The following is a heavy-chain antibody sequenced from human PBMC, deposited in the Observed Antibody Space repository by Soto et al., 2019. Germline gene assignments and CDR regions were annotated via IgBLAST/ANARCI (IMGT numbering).Heavy chain of an antibody. J-gene: IGHJ3*02. CDR1: GYTFTDYY. CDR2: INPNGGVT. D-gene: IGHD3-3*01. V-gene: IGHV1-2*02. Sequence: QVQLVQSGAEVKKPGASVKVSCKASGYTFTDYYMQWVRQAPGQGLEWMGWINPNGGVTDYAQRLQGRVTMTRDTSISTAYMELSRLTSDDTAVYYCAKTRITSGFSAFDIWGQGTMVAVSS. CDR3: AKTRITSGFSAFDI.